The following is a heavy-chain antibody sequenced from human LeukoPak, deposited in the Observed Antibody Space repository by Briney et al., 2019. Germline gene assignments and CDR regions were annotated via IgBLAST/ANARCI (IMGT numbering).Heavy chain of an antibody. Sequence: PGGSLRLSCAASGFTFSSYGMHWVRQAPGKGLEWVAVISYDGSNKYYADSVKGRFTISRDNSKNTLYLQMNSLRAEDTAVYYCAKDQVFGGDYANSYYYYGMDVWGQGTTVTVSS. CDR3: AKDQVFGGDYANSYYYYGMDV. CDR1: GFTFSSYG. CDR2: ISYDGSNK. V-gene: IGHV3-30*18. D-gene: IGHD3-16*01. J-gene: IGHJ6*02.